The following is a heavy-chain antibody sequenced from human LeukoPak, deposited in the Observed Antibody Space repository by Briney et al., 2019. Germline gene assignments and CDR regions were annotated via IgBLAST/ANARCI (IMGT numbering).Heavy chain of an antibody. CDR2: ILYDGGDK. V-gene: IGHV3-30*18. Sequence: PGGALRLSCAASGFTFSSYGMHWVREAPGKGRGWVAVILYDGGDKNYADSVKGRFTISRDNSKNTLYLQMNSLRAEDTAVYYCAKDRDRDGYYYFGYGGQGTLVTVSS. J-gene: IGHJ4*02. CDR3: AKDRDRDGYYYFGY. D-gene: IGHD5-24*01. CDR1: GFTFSSYG.